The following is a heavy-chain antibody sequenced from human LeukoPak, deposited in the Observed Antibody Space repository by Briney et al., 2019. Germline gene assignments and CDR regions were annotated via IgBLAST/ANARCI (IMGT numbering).Heavy chain of an antibody. CDR1: GFTFSS. Sequence: PGGSLRLSCAASGFTFSSWVRQAPGKGLEWVSTISGSGGSRSYADSVKGRFTISRDNAKNSLYLQMNSLRAEDTAVYYCARGSDFDYWGQGTLVTVSS. J-gene: IGHJ4*02. CDR3: ARGSDFDY. CDR2: ISGSGGSR. V-gene: IGHV3-21*01.